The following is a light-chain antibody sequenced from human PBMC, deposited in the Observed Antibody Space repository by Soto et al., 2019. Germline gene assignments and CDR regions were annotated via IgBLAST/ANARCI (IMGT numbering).Light chain of an antibody. CDR2: GAS. J-gene: IGKJ4*01. V-gene: IGKV3-15*01. Sequence: EIVMTQSPATLSVSPGETATLSCRASQSVSSRLAWYQQKPGQAPGLLIYGASTRATGIPARFSGSGSGTEFTLTISSLQSEDFAVYYCQQYDNWPLTFGGGTKVEIK. CDR1: QSVSSR. CDR3: QQYDNWPLT.